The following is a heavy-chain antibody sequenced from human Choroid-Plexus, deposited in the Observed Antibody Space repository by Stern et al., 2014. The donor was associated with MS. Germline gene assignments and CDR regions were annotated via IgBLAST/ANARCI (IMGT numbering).Heavy chain of an antibody. V-gene: IGHV3-30*18. CDR1: GFTFGSCA. Sequence: VQLVESGGGVVQPGRPLKLSCVASGFTFGSCAMHWVRQAPVKGLEWVGGVSHDGSYKYYEDSVKVRFNISRDNSQNTLYMQISSLRPEDTAVYYCAKDRQYLTYFFDHWGQGSLVTVSS. J-gene: IGHJ5*02. D-gene: IGHD2/OR15-2a*01. CDR3: AKDRQYLTYFFDH. CDR2: VSHDGSYK.